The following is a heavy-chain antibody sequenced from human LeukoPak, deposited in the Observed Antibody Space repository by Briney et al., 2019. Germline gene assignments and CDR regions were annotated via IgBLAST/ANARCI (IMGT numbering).Heavy chain of an antibody. CDR1: GGTFSSYA. D-gene: IGHD2-2*01. J-gene: IGHJ1*01. V-gene: IGHV1-69*13. CDR2: IIPIFGTA. Sequence: GSSVKVSCKASGGTFSSYAISWVRQAPGQGLEWMGGIIPIFGTANYAQKFQGRVTITADESTSTAYMELSSLRSEDTAVYYCARDPENCSSTSCYVHFQHWGQGTLVTVSS. CDR3: ARDPENCSSTSCYVHFQH.